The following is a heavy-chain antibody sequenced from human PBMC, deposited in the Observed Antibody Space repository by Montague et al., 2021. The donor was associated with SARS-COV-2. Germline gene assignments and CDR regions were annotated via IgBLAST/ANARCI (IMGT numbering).Heavy chain of an antibody. Sequence: SETLSLTCVVSGGAITSSNWWCWVRQPPGKGLEWIGEIYHWGSTNYNPPLKSRVTIIIDKSTNQLFLKLCSVTAAAPAVYYCARFLGCCSGANCYASGMDVWGQGTTVTVSS. D-gene: IGHD2-15*01. CDR1: GGAITSSNW. J-gene: IGHJ6*02. CDR2: IYHWGST. CDR3: ARFLGCCSGANCYASGMDV. V-gene: IGHV4-4*02.